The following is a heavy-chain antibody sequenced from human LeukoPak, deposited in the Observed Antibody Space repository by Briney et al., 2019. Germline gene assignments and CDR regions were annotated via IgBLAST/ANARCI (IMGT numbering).Heavy chain of an antibody. CDR1: GYTFTSYG. Sequence: ASVKVSFKASGYTFTSYGISWVRQAPGQGLEWMGWISAYNGNTNYAQKLQGRVTMTTDTSTSTAYMELSSLRSEDTAVYYCARGDSSSWYSYYMDVWGKGTTVTISS. J-gene: IGHJ6*03. CDR2: ISAYNGNT. V-gene: IGHV1-18*01. D-gene: IGHD6-13*01. CDR3: ARGDSSSWYSYYMDV.